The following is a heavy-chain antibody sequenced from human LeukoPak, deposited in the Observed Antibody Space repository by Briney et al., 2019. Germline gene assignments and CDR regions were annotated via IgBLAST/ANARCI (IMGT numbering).Heavy chain of an antibody. CDR2: ISWNSGSI. Sequence: GRSLRLSCAASGFTFDDYAMHWVRQAPGKGLEWVSGISWNSGSIGYADSVKGRFTISRDNAKNSLYLQMNSLRAEDTALYYCATAVTYLSSPFDYWGQGTLVTVSS. CDR3: ATAVTYLSSPFDY. J-gene: IGHJ4*02. V-gene: IGHV3-9*01. D-gene: IGHD6-19*01. CDR1: GFTFDDYA.